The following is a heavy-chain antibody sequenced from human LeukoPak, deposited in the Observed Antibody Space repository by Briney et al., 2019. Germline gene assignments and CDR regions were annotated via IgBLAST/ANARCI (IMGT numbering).Heavy chain of an antibody. CDR1: GFTFSRHY. CDR2: INGVGTDR. V-gene: IGHV3-74*01. Sequence: GGSLRLSCAASGFTFSRHYMHWVRQAPGKGLVWVSRINGVGTDRIYADSVKGRFTISRDNAKNTLYLQMNSLRVEDTAMYYCARELGGFDCWGQGTLVTVSS. J-gene: IGHJ4*02. CDR3: ARELGGFDC.